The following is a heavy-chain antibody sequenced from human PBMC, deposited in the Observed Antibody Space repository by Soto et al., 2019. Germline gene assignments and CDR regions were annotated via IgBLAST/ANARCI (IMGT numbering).Heavy chain of an antibody. D-gene: IGHD6-19*01. CDR2: IWYDGSNK. Sequence: HPGGSLRLSCAVPGVIFSGHGMHWVRQAPGKGLEWVAVIWYDGSNKYYADSVKGRFTISRDNSKNTLYLQMNSLRAEDTAVYYCARDQPRSGWYLVLDDAFDIWGQGTMVTVSS. CDR3: ARDQPRSGWYLVLDDAFDI. V-gene: IGHV3-33*01. CDR1: GVIFSGHG. J-gene: IGHJ3*02.